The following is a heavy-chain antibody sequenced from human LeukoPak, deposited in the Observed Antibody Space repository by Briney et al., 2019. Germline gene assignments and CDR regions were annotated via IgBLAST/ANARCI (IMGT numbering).Heavy chain of an antibody. Sequence: SGGSLRLSCAASGFTFSSNWMSWVRQAPGQGLEWVSGINWNGGSTGYADSVKGRFTISRDNAKNSLYLQMNSLRAEDTALYYCAKDKYYDSSGIDYWGQGTLVTVSS. J-gene: IGHJ4*02. CDR2: INWNGGST. D-gene: IGHD3-22*01. CDR1: GFTFSSNW. CDR3: AKDKYYDSSGIDY. V-gene: IGHV3-20*04.